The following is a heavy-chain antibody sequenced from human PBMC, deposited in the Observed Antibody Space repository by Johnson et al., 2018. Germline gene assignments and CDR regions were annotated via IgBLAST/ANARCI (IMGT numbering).Heavy chain of an antibody. D-gene: IGHD2/OR15-2a*01. V-gene: IGHV3-7*01. Sequence: VQLVQSGGGLVQPGGSLRLSCAASGFTFSTYWMTWVRQTPGKGLEWVANIKKDGTEKYYVDSVKGRFTISRDNAKNSLYLQMDNLRAEDTAVYYCTRDYFDFDNWGQGILVTVSS. CDR2: IKKDGTEK. CDR1: GFTFSTYW. J-gene: IGHJ4*02. CDR3: TRDYFDFDN.